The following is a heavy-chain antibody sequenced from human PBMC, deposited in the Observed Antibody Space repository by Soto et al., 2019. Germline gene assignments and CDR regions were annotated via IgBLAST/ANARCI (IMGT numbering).Heavy chain of an antibody. D-gene: IGHD3-10*01. V-gene: IGHV3-74*01. CDR2: ISDDGSRA. CDR3: TRGPRPSSVGTGAF. Sequence: EVQLVESGGELVQPGGSLRLSCTASGFTFSMYWMHWVRQVPGKGPGWVSRISDDGSRADYADSVKGRFTISRDNAKNTLYLEMHVLRADDTAVYYCTRGPRPSSVGTGAFWGQGTPVTVSS. J-gene: IGHJ4*02. CDR1: GFTFSMYW.